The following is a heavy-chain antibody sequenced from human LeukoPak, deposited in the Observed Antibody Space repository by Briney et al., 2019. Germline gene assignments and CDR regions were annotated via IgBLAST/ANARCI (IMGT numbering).Heavy chain of an antibody. Sequence: SETLSLTCTVSGGSISSYYWSWIRQPPGKGLEWIGYIYYSGSTNYNPSLKSRVTISVDTSKNQFSLKLSSVTAADTAVYYCARVRSGYSGFRNGMDVWGQGTTVTVSS. V-gene: IGHV4-59*13. D-gene: IGHD5-12*01. CDR1: GGSISSYY. J-gene: IGHJ6*02. CDR3: ARVRSGYSGFRNGMDV. CDR2: IYYSGST.